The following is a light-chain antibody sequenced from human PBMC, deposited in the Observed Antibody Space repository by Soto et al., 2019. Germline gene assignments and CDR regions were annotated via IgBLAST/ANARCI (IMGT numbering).Light chain of an antibody. CDR1: SGDSSYT. J-gene: IGLJ2*01. Sequence: QLVLTQSPSASASLGAAVNLTCTLCSGDSSYTIAWHQQQPEKGPRDLMQDNSDGSHTKGDGIPDRVSGSRSGAERYLTITSPQSEDEADYYCQIWGAGTLRVFGGGSKLTV. CDR2: DNSDGSH. V-gene: IGLV4-69*01. CDR3: QIWGAGTLRV.